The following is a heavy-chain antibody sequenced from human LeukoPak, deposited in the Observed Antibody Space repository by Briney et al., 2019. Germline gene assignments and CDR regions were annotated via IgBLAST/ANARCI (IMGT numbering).Heavy chain of an antibody. CDR2: ISASGDGT. CDR3: AKGTLGTAGDF. V-gene: IGHV3-23*01. CDR1: GLTFSSYA. J-gene: IGHJ4*02. D-gene: IGHD6-13*01. Sequence: PGGSLRLSCAASGLTFSSYAMSWVRQAPGKGLEWVSAISASGDGTYYADSVKGRFTISRDNSKNTLYLQMNSLRAEDTAVYYCAKGTLGTAGDFRGQGTLVTVSS.